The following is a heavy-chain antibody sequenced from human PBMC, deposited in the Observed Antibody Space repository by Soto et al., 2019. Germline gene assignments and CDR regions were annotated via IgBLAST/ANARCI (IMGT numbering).Heavy chain of an antibody. J-gene: IGHJ4*02. CDR1: GGSFNDYY. CDR2: INHTGHT. V-gene: IGHV4-34*01. D-gene: IGHD6-13*01. CDR3: ARSHAGAHITAAVH. Sequence: SETLSLTCAGYGGSFNDYYWSWIRQPPGKGVEWIGEINHTGHTNYNPSLKSRVTISVDTSKNQFSLKLSSVTAADTAVYYCARSHAGAHITAAVHWGQGTLVTVSS.